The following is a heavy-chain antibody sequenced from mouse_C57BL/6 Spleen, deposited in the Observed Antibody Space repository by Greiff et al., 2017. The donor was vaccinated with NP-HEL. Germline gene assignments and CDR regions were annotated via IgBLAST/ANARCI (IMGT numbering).Heavy chain of an antibody. CDR1: GYSITSGYY. J-gene: IGHJ2*01. CDR3: ARGGYGSVYYFDY. Sequence: EVKLMESGPGLVKPSQSLSLTCSVTGYSITSGYYWNWIRQYPGNKLEWMGYISYDGSNNYNPSLKNRISITRDTSKNQFFLKLNSVTTEDTATYYCARGGYGSVYYFDYWGQGTTLTVSS. CDR2: ISYDGSN. V-gene: IGHV3-6*01. D-gene: IGHD1-1*01.